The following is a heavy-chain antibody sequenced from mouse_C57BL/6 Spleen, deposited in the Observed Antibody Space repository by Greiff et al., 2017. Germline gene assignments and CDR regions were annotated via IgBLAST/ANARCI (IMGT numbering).Heavy chain of an antibody. CDR1: GYAFSSSW. Sequence: VQLQQSGPELVKPGASVKISCKASGYAFSSSWMNWVKQRPGKGLEWIGRMYPGDGDTNYNGKFKGKATLTADKSSRTAYMQLSSLTSEDSAVYFCARERDYDYDWFAYWGQGTLVNVSA. V-gene: IGHV1-82*01. CDR2: MYPGDGDT. J-gene: IGHJ3*01. CDR3: ARERDYDYDWFAY. D-gene: IGHD2-4*01.